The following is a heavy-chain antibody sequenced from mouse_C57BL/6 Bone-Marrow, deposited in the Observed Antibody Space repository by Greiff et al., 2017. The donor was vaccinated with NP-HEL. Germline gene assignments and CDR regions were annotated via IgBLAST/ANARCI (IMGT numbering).Heavy chain of an antibody. CDR3: ARTTVVEGYFDY. V-gene: IGHV1-64*01. J-gene: IGHJ2*01. Sequence: QVQLQQPGAELVKPGASVKLSCKASGYTFTSYWMHWVKQRPGQGLEWIGMIHPNSGSTNYNEKFKSKATLTVDKSSSTAYMQLRSLTSEDSAVYYCARTTVVEGYFDYWGQGTTLTVSS. D-gene: IGHD1-1*01. CDR2: IHPNSGST. CDR1: GYTFTSYW.